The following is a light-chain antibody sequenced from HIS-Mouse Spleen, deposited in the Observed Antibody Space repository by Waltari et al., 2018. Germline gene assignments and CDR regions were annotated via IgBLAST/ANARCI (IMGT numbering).Light chain of an antibody. V-gene: IGKV3-15*01. CDR3: QQYNNWPWT. CDR2: GAS. CDR1: QSVSSN. Sequence: EIVMTQSPATLSVSPGERATLSCRASQSVSSNLAWYQQEPGQAPRLLIYGASTRATGIPARFSGSESGTEFTLTISSLQSEDFEVYYCQQYNNWPWTFGQGTKVEIK. J-gene: IGKJ1*01.